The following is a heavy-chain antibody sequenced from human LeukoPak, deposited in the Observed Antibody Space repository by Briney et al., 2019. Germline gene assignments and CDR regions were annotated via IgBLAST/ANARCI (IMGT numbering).Heavy chain of an antibody. V-gene: IGHV3-23*01. CDR1: GFIFSNYA. D-gene: IGHD2-2*01. CDR2: ISGSGGNT. J-gene: IGHJ3*02. CDR3: ARRDIVVVPAALDI. Sequence: GGSLRLSCAASGFIFSNYAMSWVRQAPGKGLEWVSGISGSGGNTYYADSVKGRFTVSRDNSKNTLYLQMNSLRAEDTAVYYCARRDIVVVPAALDIWGQGTMVTVSS.